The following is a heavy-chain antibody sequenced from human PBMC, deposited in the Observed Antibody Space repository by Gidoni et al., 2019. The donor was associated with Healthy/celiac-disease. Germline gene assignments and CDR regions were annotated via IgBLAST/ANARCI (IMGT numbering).Heavy chain of an antibody. CDR2: INHSGST. Sequence: QVQLQQWGAGLLKPSETLSLTCAVYGGSFSGYYWSWIRQPPGKGLEWIGEINHSGSTNYNPSLKSRVTISVDTSKNQFSLKLSSVTAADTAVYYCARAGIYSSSWYPTRGKWFDPWGQGTLVTVSS. CDR3: ARAGIYSSSWYPTRGKWFDP. V-gene: IGHV4-34*01. CDR1: GGSFSGYY. J-gene: IGHJ5*02. D-gene: IGHD6-13*01.